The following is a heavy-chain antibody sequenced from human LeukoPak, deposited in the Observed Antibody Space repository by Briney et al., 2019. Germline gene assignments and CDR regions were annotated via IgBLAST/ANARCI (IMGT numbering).Heavy chain of an antibody. Sequence: SETLSLTCTVSGGSISSYYWSWIRQPPGKGLEWIGYIYYSGSTNYNPSLKSRVTISVDTSKNQFSLKLSSVTAADTAVYYCAGGRQWLAFDYWGQGTLVTVSS. CDR1: GGSISSYY. J-gene: IGHJ4*02. CDR3: AGGRQWLAFDY. V-gene: IGHV4-59*01. CDR2: IYYSGST. D-gene: IGHD6-19*01.